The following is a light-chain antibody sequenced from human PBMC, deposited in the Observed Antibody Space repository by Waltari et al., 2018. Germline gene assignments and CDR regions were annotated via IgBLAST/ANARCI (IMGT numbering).Light chain of an antibody. CDR3: LLSYSGARV. V-gene: IGLV7-46*01. CDR1: TGAVTSGHY. J-gene: IGLJ2*01. CDR2: DTS. Sequence: QAVVTQEPPLTVSPGGTVTLPCGSSTGAVTSGHYPYWFQQKSGQAPKTLLSDTSNKHPCTPARFSGSLLGGKAALTLSGAQPEDEADYYCLLSYSGARVFGGGTKLTVL.